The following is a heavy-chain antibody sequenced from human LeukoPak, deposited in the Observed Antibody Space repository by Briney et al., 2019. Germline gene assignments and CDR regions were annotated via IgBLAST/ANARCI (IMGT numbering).Heavy chain of an antibody. J-gene: IGHJ3*01. V-gene: IGHV3-33*01. CDR2: IWYDGSDK. D-gene: IGHD3-10*01. CDR1: GFTFNNYA. CDR3: ARDFGSESYYNCAFDV. Sequence: PGGSLRLSCAASGFTFNNYAMHWVRQAPGKGLEWVAVIWYDGSDKYYSDSVKGRFTISRDNSKNTLYLQMNSLRAEDTAMYYCARDFGSESYYNCAFDVWGQGTTVTVSS.